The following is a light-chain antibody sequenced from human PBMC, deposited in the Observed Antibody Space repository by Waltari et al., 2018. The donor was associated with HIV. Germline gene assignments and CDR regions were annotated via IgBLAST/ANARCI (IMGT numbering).Light chain of an antibody. V-gene: IGLV2-14*03. CDR2: DVT. CDR3: TSYTNIRTWV. J-gene: IGLJ3*02. Sequence: QSALTQPASVSGSPGQSTTIPCAGTTSDVGGHNYVPWFQQHPGKAPKLIIYDVTNRPPGVFHRFSGSKSGNTASLTISGLQAEDEADYYCTSYTNIRTWVFGGGTKLTVL. CDR1: TSDVGGHNY.